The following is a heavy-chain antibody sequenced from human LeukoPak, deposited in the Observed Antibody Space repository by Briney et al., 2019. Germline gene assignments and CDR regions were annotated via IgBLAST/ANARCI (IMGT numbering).Heavy chain of an antibody. V-gene: IGHV4-34*01. CDR2: INHSGST. D-gene: IGHD3-10*01. CDR1: GGSFSGYY. Sequence: PSETLSLTCAVYGGSFSGYYWSWIRQPPGKGLEWIGEINHSGSTNYNPSLKSRVTISVDTPKNQFSLKLSSVTAADTAAYYCARAPFGGGPYFQHWGQGTLVTVSS. CDR3: ARAPFGGGPYFQH. J-gene: IGHJ1*01.